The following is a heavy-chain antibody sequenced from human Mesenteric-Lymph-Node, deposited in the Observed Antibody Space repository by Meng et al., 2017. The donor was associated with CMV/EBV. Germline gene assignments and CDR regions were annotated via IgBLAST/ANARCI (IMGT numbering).Heavy chain of an antibody. Sequence: GESLKISCAASGFTFSSYYMSWVRQAPGKGLEWVANIKYDGTDKYYVDSVKGRFAISRDNAYSSLSLQMNSLRAEDTAGYYCGGGDFWSGSSLYWGQGTLVTVSS. V-gene: IGHV3-7*04. J-gene: IGHJ4*02. CDR3: GGGDFWSGSSLY. D-gene: IGHD3-3*01. CDR1: GFTFSSYY. CDR2: IKYDGTDK.